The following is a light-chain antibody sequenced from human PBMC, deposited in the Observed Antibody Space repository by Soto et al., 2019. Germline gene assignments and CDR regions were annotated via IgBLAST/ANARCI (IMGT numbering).Light chain of an antibody. CDR3: SSYSSSSTSVV. CDR1: NSDVGGYNY. J-gene: IGLJ2*01. Sequence: QSALTQPASVSASPGQSITISCTGTNSDVGGYNYVSWYRQHPGKAPKLLIYDVNNRPSGVSDRFSGSKSGNTASLTISGLQAEDVADYFCSSYSSSSTSVVFGGGTKLTVL. V-gene: IGLV2-14*03. CDR2: DVN.